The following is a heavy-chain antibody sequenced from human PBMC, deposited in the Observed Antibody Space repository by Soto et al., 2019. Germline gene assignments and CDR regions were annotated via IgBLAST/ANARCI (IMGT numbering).Heavy chain of an antibody. CDR1: GGSISSGDYY. CDR3: ARSQRDGYYSYYFDY. V-gene: IGHV4-30-4*01. CDR2: IYYSGST. D-gene: IGHD3-22*01. Sequence: SETLSLTCTVSGGSISSGDYYWSWIRQPPGKGLEWIGYIYYSGSTYYNPSLKSRVTISVDTSKNQFSLKLSSVTAADTAVYYCARSQRDGYYSYYFDYWGQGTLVNVSS. J-gene: IGHJ4*02.